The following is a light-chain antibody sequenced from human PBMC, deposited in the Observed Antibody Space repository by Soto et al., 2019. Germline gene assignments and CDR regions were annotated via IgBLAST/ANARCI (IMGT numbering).Light chain of an antibody. V-gene: IGKV3-20*01. CDR2: GAS. J-gene: IGKJ1*01. CDR1: QSVSTY. Sequence: EIVLTQSPGTLSLSPGERATLSCRASQSVSTYLAWYQQKPGQTPRLLIYGASSRTTAIPDRFSGSGSGTDFTLTISRLEPEDFAVYYCQQYSSSPGTFGQGTKVEIK. CDR3: QQYSSSPGT.